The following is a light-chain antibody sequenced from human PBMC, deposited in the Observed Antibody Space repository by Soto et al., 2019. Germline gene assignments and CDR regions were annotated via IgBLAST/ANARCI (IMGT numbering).Light chain of an antibody. V-gene: IGKV3-11*01. J-gene: IGKJ5*01. CDR3: QARSNWPVT. Sequence: EIVLTQSPATLSLSPGERATLSCRASQSVSSYLAWYQQRPGQAPRLLIYDASNRATGIPARFSGSGSGTDFTLTISSLEPEDFAVYYCQARSNWPVTFGQGTRLEIK. CDR1: QSVSSY. CDR2: DAS.